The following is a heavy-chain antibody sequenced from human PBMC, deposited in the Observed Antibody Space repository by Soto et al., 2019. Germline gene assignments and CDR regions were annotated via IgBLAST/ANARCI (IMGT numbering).Heavy chain of an antibody. CDR3: GRGRSGQIVVFY. CDR1: GYTITAHY. CDR2: INPYGGST. J-gene: IGHJ4*02. D-gene: IGHD1-26*01. V-gene: IGHV1-46*01. Sequence: ASVKVSCKASGYTITAHYIHWVRQAPGQGLEWMAIINPYGGSTNYAQKFQGRVTLTMDASTSTVYMELSSLRSEDTAVYYCGRGRSGQIVVFYWGQGTPVTVSS.